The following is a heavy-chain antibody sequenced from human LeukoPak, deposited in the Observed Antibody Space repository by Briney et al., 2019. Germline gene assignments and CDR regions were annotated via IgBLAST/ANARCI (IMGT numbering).Heavy chain of an antibody. CDR1: GGSFSGYY. J-gene: IGHJ4*02. D-gene: IGHD5-24*01. CDR3: ARVEMATIPDY. Sequence: LSLTCAVYGGSFSGYYWSWIRQAPGKGLEWVSYISSSGSTIYYADSVKGRFTISRDNAKNSLYLQMNSLRAEDTTVYYCARVEMATIPDYWGQGTLVTVSS. CDR2: ISSSGSTI. V-gene: IGHV3-11*01.